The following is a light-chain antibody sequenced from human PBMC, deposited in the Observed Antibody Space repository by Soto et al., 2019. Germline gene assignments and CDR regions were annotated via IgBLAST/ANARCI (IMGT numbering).Light chain of an antibody. V-gene: IGKV1-5*01. Sequence: DIQMIQSPSTLSASVGDRVTITCRASHSISSWLAWYHQKPGEAPKLLISDASNLESGVPSRFSSSGSGTEFTLTITSLQPDDFATYYCQQYSTYPTWTFGQGTKVDIK. CDR1: HSISSW. CDR2: DAS. J-gene: IGKJ1*01. CDR3: QQYSTYPTWT.